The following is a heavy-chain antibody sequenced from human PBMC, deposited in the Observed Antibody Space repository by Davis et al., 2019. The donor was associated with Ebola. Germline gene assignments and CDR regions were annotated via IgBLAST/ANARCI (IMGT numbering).Heavy chain of an antibody. CDR3: ARGTGTYYYAFFDY. D-gene: IGHD3-22*01. V-gene: IGHV3-7*01. CDR1: GFTFSSYW. Sequence: GESLKISCAASGFTFSSYWMSWVRQAPGKGLEWVANIKQDGSEKYYVDSVKGRFTISRDNAKNSLYLQMNSLRAEDTAVYYCARGTGTYYYAFFDYWGQGTLVTVSS. CDR2: IKQDGSEK. J-gene: IGHJ4*02.